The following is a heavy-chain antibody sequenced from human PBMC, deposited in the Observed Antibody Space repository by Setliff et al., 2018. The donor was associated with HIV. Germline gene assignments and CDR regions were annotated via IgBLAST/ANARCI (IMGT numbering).Heavy chain of an antibody. CDR3: AKGRSGYDSRLYYYHHGMDV. CDR1: GGSFRGYY. V-gene: IGHV4-34*01. Sequence: SETLSLTCVVYGGSFRGYYWSWIRQPPGKGLEWIGESNQSGSGNYNPSLKSRVTISVDTSKNEFSLNMGSVTAADTAVYYCAKGRSGYDSRLYYYHHGMDVWGRGTLVTVSS. CDR2: SNQSGSG. J-gene: IGHJ6*02. D-gene: IGHD5-12*01.